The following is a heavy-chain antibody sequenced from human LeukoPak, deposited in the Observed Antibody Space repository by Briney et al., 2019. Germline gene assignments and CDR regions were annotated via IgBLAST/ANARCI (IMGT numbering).Heavy chain of an antibody. CDR3: AETTCGSSSGWSPGWNVDY. CDR1: GFTFSSYD. Sequence: GGSLRLSCAASGFTFSSYDVSWVRQAPGKGLEWVSSITGSGGSRYYADSVKGRFTISRDNSKNTLYLEMNSLRTEETAVYYCAETTCGSSSGWSPGWNVDYWGQGTLVTVSS. V-gene: IGHV3-23*01. D-gene: IGHD6-19*01. CDR2: ITGSGGSR. J-gene: IGHJ4*02.